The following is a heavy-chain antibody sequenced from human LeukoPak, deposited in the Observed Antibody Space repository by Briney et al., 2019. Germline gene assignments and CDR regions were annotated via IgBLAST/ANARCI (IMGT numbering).Heavy chain of an antibody. V-gene: IGHV1-24*01. CDR3: ATDRKLGNPFDY. CDR2: FDPEDGET. D-gene: IGHD7-27*01. CDR1: GYTLTELS. J-gene: IGHJ4*02. Sequence: ASVKVSCKVSGYTLTELSMHWVRQAPGKGLEWMGGFDPEDGETIYAQKFQGRVTMTEDTSTDTAYMELSSLRSEDTAVYYCATDRKLGNPFDYWGQGTLVTVSS.